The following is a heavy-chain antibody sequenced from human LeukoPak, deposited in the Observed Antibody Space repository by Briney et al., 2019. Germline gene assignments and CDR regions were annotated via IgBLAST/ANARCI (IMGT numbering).Heavy chain of an antibody. Sequence: SETLSLTRTVSGGSICSYYWSWIRQPPGKGLEWIGEINHSGSTNYNPSLKSRVTISVDTSKNQFSLKLSSVTAADTAVYYCASRFPLGEDYWGQGTLVTVSS. J-gene: IGHJ4*02. CDR1: GGSICSYY. V-gene: IGHV4-34*01. CDR3: ASRFPLGEDY. CDR2: INHSGST. D-gene: IGHD2-21*01.